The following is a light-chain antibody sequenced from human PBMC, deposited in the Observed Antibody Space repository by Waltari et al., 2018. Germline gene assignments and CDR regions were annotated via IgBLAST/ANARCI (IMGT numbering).Light chain of an antibody. V-gene: IGLV1-44*01. CDR1: TSNIGSYA. CDR3: AAWDDSLKGQV. Sequence: QSVVTQPPSASGTPGQTVTISCSGTTSNIGSYAVNWYQQLPGTAPRLLIYSNDQRAPRAHARFSGPKSGTPASLAISGLQSEDGADYYCAAWDDSLKGQVFGGGTKLTVL. CDR2: SND. J-gene: IGLJ3*02.